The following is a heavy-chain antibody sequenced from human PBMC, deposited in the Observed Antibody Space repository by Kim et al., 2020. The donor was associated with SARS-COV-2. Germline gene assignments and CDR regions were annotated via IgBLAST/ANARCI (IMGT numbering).Heavy chain of an antibody. CDR2: IWYDGSNK. Sequence: GGSLRLSCAASGFTFSSYGMHWVRQAPGKGLEWVAVIWYDGSNKYYADSVKGRFTISRDNSKNTLYLQMNSLRAEDTAVYYCARGRRDGYNLGNWFDPWGQGTLVTVSS. CDR1: GFTFSSYG. CDR3: ARGRRDGYNLGNWFDP. V-gene: IGHV3-33*01. D-gene: IGHD5-12*01. J-gene: IGHJ5*02.